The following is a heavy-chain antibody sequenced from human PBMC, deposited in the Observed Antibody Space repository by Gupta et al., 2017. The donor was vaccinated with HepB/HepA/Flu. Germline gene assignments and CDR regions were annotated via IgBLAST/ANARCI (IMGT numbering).Heavy chain of an antibody. V-gene: IGHV3-33*01. CDR1: GFTFRDCG. Sequence: QVRLVESGGGVVQPGRSLRLPCSASGFTFRDCGIHVVRQAPGKGVGWVAVIWHEGRSKSEEDAVKGRFTITRDNTRKTLLLQMNRRRAEDTAVYYCAREPGEDAAIDHWGQGTLVTVSS. CDR3: AREPGEDAAIDH. D-gene: IGHD1-1*01. J-gene: IGHJ5*02. CDR2: IWHEGRSK.